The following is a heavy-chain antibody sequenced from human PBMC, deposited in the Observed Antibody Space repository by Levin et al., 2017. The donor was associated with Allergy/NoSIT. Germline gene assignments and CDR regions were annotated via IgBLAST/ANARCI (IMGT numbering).Heavy chain of an antibody. CDR3: AHSATIFGVMTPFDD. J-gene: IGHJ4*02. Sequence: ESGPTLVKPTQTLTLTCTVSGVPVTPNGVTVGWLRQPPGGALEWLAVINWRNEDRYTPSLKSRVTIAKDTSKNQVVLTMTNVDPADTGTYYCAHSATIFGVMTPFDDWGQGTLVIVSS. D-gene: IGHD3-3*01. V-gene: IGHV2-5*01. CDR2: INWRNED. CDR1: GVPVTPNGVT.